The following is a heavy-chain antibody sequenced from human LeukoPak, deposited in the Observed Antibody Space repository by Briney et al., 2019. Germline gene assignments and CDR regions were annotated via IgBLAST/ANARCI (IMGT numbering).Heavy chain of an antibody. J-gene: IGHJ4*02. V-gene: IGHV4-34*01. Sequence: TSETLSLTCAVYGGSFSGYYWSWIRQPPGKGLEWIGEINHSGSTNYNPSLKSRVTISVDTSKNQFSLKLSSVTAADTAVYYCARPYSSGWYYAYYFDYWGQGTLVTVSS. CDR2: INHSGST. CDR3: ARPYSSGWYYAYYFDY. CDR1: GGSFSGYY. D-gene: IGHD6-19*01.